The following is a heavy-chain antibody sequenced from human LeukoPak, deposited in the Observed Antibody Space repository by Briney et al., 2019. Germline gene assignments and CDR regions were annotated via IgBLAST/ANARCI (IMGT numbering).Heavy chain of an antibody. CDR1: GYTFTSYY. CDR2: INPSGGST. D-gene: IGHD3-22*01. V-gene: IGHV1-46*01. Sequence: ASVKVSCKASGYTFTSYYMHWVRQAPGQGLEWMGIINPSGGSTSYAQKFQGRVTMTRDTSTSTVYMELSSLRSEGTAVYYCARGITMIVVVAPGAFDIWGQGTMVTVSS. J-gene: IGHJ3*02. CDR3: ARGITMIVVVAPGAFDI.